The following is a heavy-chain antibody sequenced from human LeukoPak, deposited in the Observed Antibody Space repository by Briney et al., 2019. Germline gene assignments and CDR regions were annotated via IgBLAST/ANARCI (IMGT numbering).Heavy chain of an antibody. V-gene: IGHV4-59*01. D-gene: IGHD4-17*01. Sequence: SETLSLTCTVSGGSISYYYWSWIRQSPGKGLEWIGYIYYSGTTNYNPSLKSRVTISVDTSKNQFSLQLRSVAAADMAVYYCAREDPQTTVPEGMDVWGQGTTVTVSS. CDR3: AREDPQTTVPEGMDV. J-gene: IGHJ6*02. CDR2: IYYSGTT. CDR1: GGSISYYY.